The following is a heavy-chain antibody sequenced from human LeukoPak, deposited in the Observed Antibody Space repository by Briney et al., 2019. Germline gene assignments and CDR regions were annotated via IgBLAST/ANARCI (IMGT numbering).Heavy chain of an antibody. CDR2: ISWNSGSI. D-gene: IGHD3-10*01. CDR3: ARGGPITMVRGVISPADY. CDR1: GFTFDDYA. Sequence: GGSLRLSCAASGFTFDDYAMHWVRQAPGKGLEWVSGISWNSGSIGYADSVKGRFTISRDSAKNSLYLQMNSLRAEDTAVYYCARGGPITMVRGVISPADYWGQGTLVTVYS. J-gene: IGHJ4*02. V-gene: IGHV3-9*01.